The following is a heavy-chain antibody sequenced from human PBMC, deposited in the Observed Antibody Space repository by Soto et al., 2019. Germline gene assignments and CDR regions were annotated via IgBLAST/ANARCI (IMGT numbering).Heavy chain of an antibody. D-gene: IGHD3-16*01. J-gene: IGHJ4*02. CDR2: IHYSGATP. CDR1: GYTFTNYH. Sequence: ASVKVSCKASGYTFTNYHMHGVRQAPGQGLEWMGVIHYSGATPTYAQKFQGRVTMARYTSTSTVYVELSRLTSEVTAVYYCARGGPDLASIGGFDYWGQGTLVPVSS. V-gene: IGHV1-46*01. CDR3: ARGGPDLASIGGFDY.